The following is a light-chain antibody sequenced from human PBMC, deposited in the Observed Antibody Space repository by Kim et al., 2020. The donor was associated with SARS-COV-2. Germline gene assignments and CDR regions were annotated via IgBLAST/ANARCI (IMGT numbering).Light chain of an antibody. V-gene: IGLV2-11*03. CDR3: CSYAGGYTQVA. Sequence: QSVTISCTGTSSDGGGYNYVSWYQQFPGNAPRLMIYDVNKRPSGVPDRFSASKSGNTASLTISGLQADDEADYYCCSYAGGYTQVAFGGGTQLTVL. J-gene: IGLJ2*01. CDR2: DVN. CDR1: SSDGGGYNY.